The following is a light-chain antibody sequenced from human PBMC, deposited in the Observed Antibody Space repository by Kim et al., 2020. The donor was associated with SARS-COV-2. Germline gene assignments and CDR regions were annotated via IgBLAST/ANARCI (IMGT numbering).Light chain of an antibody. Sequence: PRATAALACRASQRVTSDLLAWVEQESGQAPRLLTYGGSSRGAGIPDKFSGSRSGADIPLTIRRLKNVDFGIYYCHQYGSSPTWSFGQGTKVDI. CDR1: QRVTSDL. CDR2: GGS. V-gene: IGKV3-20*01. J-gene: IGKJ1*01. CDR3: HQYGSSPTWS.